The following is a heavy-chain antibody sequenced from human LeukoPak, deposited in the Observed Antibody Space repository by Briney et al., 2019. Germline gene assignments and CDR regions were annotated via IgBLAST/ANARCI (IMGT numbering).Heavy chain of an antibody. CDR2: IFPRDSDT. CDR3: ARPDGSGTYAFDV. D-gene: IGHD3-10*01. CDR1: GYTFTNYW. Sequence: GESLKISCQGSGYTFTNYWIGWVRQMPGKGLEWMGFIFPRDSDTTYSPSLQGQVTISADKFINTAYLQWRSLKASDTAMYYCARPDGSGTYAFDVWGQGTMVTVS. V-gene: IGHV5-51*01. J-gene: IGHJ3*01.